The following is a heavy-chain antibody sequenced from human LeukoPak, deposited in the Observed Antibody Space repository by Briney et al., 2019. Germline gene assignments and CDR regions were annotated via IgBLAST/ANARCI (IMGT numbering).Heavy chain of an antibody. CDR2: ISGSGGST. Sequence: PGGSLRLSCAASGFTFSSYAMSWVRQAPGKGLEWVSAISGSGGSTYYADSVKGRFTISRDNSKNTLYLQMNSLRAEDTAVYYCARTRSSGYYYALDYWGQGTLVTVSS. V-gene: IGHV3-23*01. J-gene: IGHJ4*02. D-gene: IGHD3-22*01. CDR3: ARTRSSGYYYALDY. CDR1: GFTFSSYA.